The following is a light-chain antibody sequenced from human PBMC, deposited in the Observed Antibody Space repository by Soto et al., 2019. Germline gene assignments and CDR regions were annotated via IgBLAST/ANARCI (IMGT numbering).Light chain of an antibody. CDR3: QQCSNWPPIA. Sequence: EIVLTQSPATLSLSPGERATLSCRASQSVSNYLAWYQQKRGQPPRLLIYDASERAPGIPARFSGSGSGTDFTLTISSLEPEDFAAYYCQQCSNWPPIAFGQGTRLEIK. V-gene: IGKV3-11*01. J-gene: IGKJ5*01. CDR2: DAS. CDR1: QSVSNY.